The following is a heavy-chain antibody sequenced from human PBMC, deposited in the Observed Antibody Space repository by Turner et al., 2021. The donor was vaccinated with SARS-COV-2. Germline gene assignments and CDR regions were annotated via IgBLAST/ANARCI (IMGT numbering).Heavy chain of an antibody. V-gene: IGHV3-48*03. CDR3: ARDRSITVTTIGIDY. D-gene: IGHD4-17*01. CDR2: ISSRGSTI. J-gene: IGHJ4*02. CDR1: GFTFSSYE. Sequence: EVQLVESGGGLVRPGGSLRLPCAAAGFTFSSYEMNWVRQAPGKWLEGVSYISSRGSTIYYADSVKGRFTISRDNAKNSLYLQMNSLRAEDTAVYYCARDRSITVTTIGIDYWGQGTLVTVSS.